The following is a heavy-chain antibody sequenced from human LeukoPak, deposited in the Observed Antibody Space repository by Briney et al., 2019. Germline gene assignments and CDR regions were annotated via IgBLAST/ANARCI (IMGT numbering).Heavy chain of an antibody. J-gene: IGHJ4*02. CDR2: IYYSGST. Sequence: SETLSLTCTVSGGSISSYYWSWIRQPPGKGLEWIGYIYYSGSTNYNPSLKSRVTISVDTSKNQFSLKLSSVTAADTAVYYCAREESSSWHTAHYFDYCGQGTLVTVSS. CDR3: AREESSSWHTAHYFDY. V-gene: IGHV4-59*01. D-gene: IGHD6-13*01. CDR1: GGSISSYY.